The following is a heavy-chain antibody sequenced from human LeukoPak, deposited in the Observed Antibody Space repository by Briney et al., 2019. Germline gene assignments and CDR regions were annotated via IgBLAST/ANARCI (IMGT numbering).Heavy chain of an antibody. V-gene: IGHV3-74*01. D-gene: IGHD4/OR15-4a*01. CDR2: IKSDGSST. J-gene: IGHJ4*02. CDR3: ARFFFGANSRALDY. Sequence: PGGSLRLSCAASGFTFSSYWMYWVRQAPGKGLVWVSRIKSDGSSTDYADSVKGRFTISRDNAKNTLYLQMSSLRADDTAVYYCARFFFGANSRALDYWGQGTLVTVSS. CDR1: GFTFSSYW.